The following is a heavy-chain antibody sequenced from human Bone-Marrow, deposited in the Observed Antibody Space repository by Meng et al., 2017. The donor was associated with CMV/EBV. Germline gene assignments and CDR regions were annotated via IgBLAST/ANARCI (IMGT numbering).Heavy chain of an antibody. J-gene: IGHJ4*02. Sequence: GGSLRLSCAASGFTFSSYAMHWVRQAPGKGLEWVAVISYDGSNKYYADSVKGRFTISRDNSKNTLYLQMNSLRAEDTAVYYCARDPGSSSWYYFDYWGQGTLVTVSS. CDR1: GFTFSSYA. D-gene: IGHD6-13*01. V-gene: IGHV3-30*04. CDR2: ISYDGSNK. CDR3: ARDPGSSSWYYFDY.